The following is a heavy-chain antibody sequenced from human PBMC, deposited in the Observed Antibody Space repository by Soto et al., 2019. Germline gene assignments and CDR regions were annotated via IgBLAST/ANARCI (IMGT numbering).Heavy chain of an antibody. D-gene: IGHD6-19*01. V-gene: IGHV1-2*04. CDR1: RYTFTGYY. Sequence: QVQLVQSGDEVKKPGASVKVSCKASRYTFTGYYMHWVRQAPGQGLEWMGWINPNSGGTNYAQKFQGWLTMTRDTSISTAYMELSRLRSDDTAVYYCARARPGIAVAGTKYNWFDPWGQGTLVTVSS. CDR3: ARARPGIAVAGTKYNWFDP. J-gene: IGHJ5*02. CDR2: INPNSGGT.